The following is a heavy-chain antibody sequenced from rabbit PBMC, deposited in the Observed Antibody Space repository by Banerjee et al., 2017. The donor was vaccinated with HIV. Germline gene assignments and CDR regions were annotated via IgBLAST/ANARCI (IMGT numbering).Heavy chain of an antibody. Sequence: QSLEESGGDLVKPGAPLTLTCTASGFSFSSSYWIYWVRQAPGKGPEWIACIYNGDGSTYYASWAKGRFTISKTSSTTVTLQMTSLTAADTATYFCARDWGLWGPGTLVTVS. V-gene: IGHV1S40*01. CDR3: ARDWGL. CDR1: GFSFSSSYW. J-gene: IGHJ4*01. D-gene: IGHD3-1*01. CDR2: IYNGDGST.